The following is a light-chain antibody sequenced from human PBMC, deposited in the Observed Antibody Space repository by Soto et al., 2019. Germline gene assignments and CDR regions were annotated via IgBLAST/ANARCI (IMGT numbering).Light chain of an antibody. Sequence: QSALTQPASVSGSPGQSITISCTGTSSDVGGYNYVSWYQQHPGKAPKLMIYAVSNRPSGVSNRFSGSKSGNTSSLTISGPQAEYDADYYCASYTSSSSYVFGTGTQLTVL. CDR3: ASYTSSSSYV. CDR1: SSDVGGYNY. CDR2: AVS. V-gene: IGLV2-14*01. J-gene: IGLJ1*01.